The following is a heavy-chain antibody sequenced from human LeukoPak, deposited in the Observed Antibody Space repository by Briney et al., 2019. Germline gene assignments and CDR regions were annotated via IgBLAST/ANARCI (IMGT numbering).Heavy chain of an antibody. D-gene: IGHD1-26*01. CDR1: GFTFSSYA. CDR3: ASFWEQGAFDI. J-gene: IGHJ3*02. V-gene: IGHV4-39*07. CDR2: VYYSGST. Sequence: PGGSLRLSCAASGFTFSSYAMHWVRQPPGKGLEWTGSVYYSGSTYYNPSLKSRVTISVDTSKNQFSLKLSSVTAADTAVYYCASFWEQGAFDIWGQGTMVTVSS.